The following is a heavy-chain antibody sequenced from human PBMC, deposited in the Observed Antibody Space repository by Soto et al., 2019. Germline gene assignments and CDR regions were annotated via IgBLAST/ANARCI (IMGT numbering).Heavy chain of an antibody. CDR2: ISFTSSTI. CDR3: ARDNGMAGSFDP. Sequence: EVQLVESGGGLVQPGGSLRLSCGASGFIFSSYSMNWVRQAPGKGLEWVSYISFTSSTIFYADSVRGRFTISRDNAKNSLYLQMNTLIDEDTAVFYCARDNGMAGSFDPCGQGTLVTVSS. D-gene: IGHD6-13*01. CDR1: GFIFSSYS. J-gene: IGHJ5*02. V-gene: IGHV3-48*02.